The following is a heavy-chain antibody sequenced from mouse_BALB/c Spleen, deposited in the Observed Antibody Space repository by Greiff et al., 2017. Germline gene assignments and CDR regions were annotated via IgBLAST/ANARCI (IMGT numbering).Heavy chain of an antibody. V-gene: IGHV5-6*03. CDR2: ISSGGSYT. D-gene: IGHD2-14*01. CDR3: ARLGYDGGGYFDY. J-gene: IGHJ2*01. Sequence: EVKLVESGGGLVKPGGSLKLSCAASGFTFSSYGMSWVRQTPDKRLEWVATISSGGSYTYYPDSVKGRFTISRDNAKNTLYLQMSSLKSEDTAMYYCARLGYDGGGYFDYWGQGTTLTVSS. CDR1: GFTFSSYG.